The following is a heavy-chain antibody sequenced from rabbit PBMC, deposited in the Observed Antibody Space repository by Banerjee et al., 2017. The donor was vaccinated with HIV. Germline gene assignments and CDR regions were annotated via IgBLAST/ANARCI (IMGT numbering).Heavy chain of an antibody. CDR3: ARGIGASSSGYHPIYYFNL. D-gene: IGHD1-1*01. V-gene: IGHV1S43*01. Sequence: QSLEESGGGLVQPEGSLALTCRASGFSFSSSYWICWVCQAPGKGLELIACIYTSSGSTYYASWAKGRFTITRSTSLNTVTLQMTSLTAANTATYFCARGIGASSSGYHPIYYFNLWGPGTLVTVS. CDR2: IYTSSGST. CDR1: GFSFSSSYW. J-gene: IGHJ4*01.